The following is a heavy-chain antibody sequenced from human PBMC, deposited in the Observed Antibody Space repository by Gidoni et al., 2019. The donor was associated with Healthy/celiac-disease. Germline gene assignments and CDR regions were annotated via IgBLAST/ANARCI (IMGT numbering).Heavy chain of an antibody. D-gene: IGHD4-17*01. CDR1: GGTFSSYA. V-gene: IGHV1-69*01. CDR3: AADHWDTVTTDPNYYYYGMDV. CDR2: VIPIFGTA. Sequence: QVQLVQSGAEVKKPGSSVKVSCKASGGTFSSYAISWVRQAPGQGLEWMGGVIPIFGTANYAQKFQGRVTITADESTSTAYMELSSLRSEDTAVYYCAADHWDTVTTDPNYYYYGMDVWGQGTTVTVSS. J-gene: IGHJ6*02.